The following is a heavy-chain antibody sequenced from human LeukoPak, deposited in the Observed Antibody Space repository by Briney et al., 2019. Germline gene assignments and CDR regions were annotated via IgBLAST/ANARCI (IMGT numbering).Heavy chain of an antibody. CDR3: VRFLSGNAFDI. Sequence: GGSLRLSCAASGFTFSSYSMNWVRQAPGKGLEWVSSISSSSSYIYYADSVKGRFTISRDNAKNSLYLQMNSLRAEDTAVYYCVRFLSGNAFDIWGQGTMVTVSS. CDR1: GFTFSSYS. V-gene: IGHV3-21*01. J-gene: IGHJ3*02. CDR2: ISSSSSYI. D-gene: IGHD6-13*01.